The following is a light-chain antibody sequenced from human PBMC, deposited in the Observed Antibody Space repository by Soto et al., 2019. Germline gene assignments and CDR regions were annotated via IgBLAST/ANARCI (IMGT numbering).Light chain of an antibody. Sequence: SALTQPASVSGSPGQSITISCTGSSSDVGRYNFVSWYRQDPGKAPKLVISGVTNRPSGLSNRFSGSKSGNTASLTISGLQAEDEADYYCSSYTSRGTWVFGGGTKLTVL. J-gene: IGLJ3*02. CDR1: SSDVGRYNF. CDR2: GVT. V-gene: IGLV2-14*01. CDR3: SSYTSRGTWV.